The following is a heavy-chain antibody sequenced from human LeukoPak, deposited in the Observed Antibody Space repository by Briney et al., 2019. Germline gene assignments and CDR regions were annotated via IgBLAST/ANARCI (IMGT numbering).Heavy chain of an antibody. J-gene: IGHJ4*02. V-gene: IGHV3-74*01. Sequence: GGSLRLSCAASGFTFSSYWMHWVRQAPGKGLVWVSRINTDGSSTTYADSVKGRFTFSRDNAKNTLTLQMNSLRTEDTAVYYCARGEYGSAWPNIDYWGQGTLVTVSS. CDR1: GFTFSSYW. CDR3: ARGEYGSAWPNIDY. CDR2: INTDGSST. D-gene: IGHD6-19*01.